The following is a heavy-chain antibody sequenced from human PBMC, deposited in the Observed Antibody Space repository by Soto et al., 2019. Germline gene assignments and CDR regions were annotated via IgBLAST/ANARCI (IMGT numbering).Heavy chain of an antibody. Sequence: PGGSLRLSCAASGFTFSSYWMHWVRQAPGKGLVWVSRINSDGSSTSYADSVKGRFTISRDNAKNTLYLQMNSLRAEDTAVYYCARGGDLPSRVGVWRDYYGMDVWGQGTTVTVSS. J-gene: IGHJ6*02. CDR2: INSDGSST. D-gene: IGHD2-21*02. V-gene: IGHV3-74*01. CDR3: ARGGDLPSRVGVWRDYYGMDV. CDR1: GFTFSSYW.